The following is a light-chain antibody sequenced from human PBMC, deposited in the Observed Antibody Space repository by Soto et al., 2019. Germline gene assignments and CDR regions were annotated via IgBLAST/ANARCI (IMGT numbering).Light chain of an antibody. CDR3: QQRSNWAPLT. CDR1: QSVSSY. CDR2: DAS. V-gene: IGKV3-11*01. J-gene: IGKJ4*01. Sequence: EIVLTQSPATLSLSPGERATLSCRASQSVSSYLAWYQQKPGQAPRLLIYDASNRATGIPARFSGSGSGTDFTLTISSLEPEDFAVYYCQQRSNWAPLTFGGGTKVEIQ.